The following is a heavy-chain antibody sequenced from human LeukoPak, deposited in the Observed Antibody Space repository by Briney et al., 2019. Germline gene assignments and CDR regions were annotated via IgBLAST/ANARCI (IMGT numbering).Heavy chain of an antibody. CDR3: ATETGNFYFYS. D-gene: IGHD1-7*01. Sequence: ASVKVSCKVSGYTLTELSMHWVRQAPGKGLEWMGGFHPEDDEIIYAQRFQGRVTMTEDASTDTAYMGLRSLRSEDTAVYYCATETGNFYFYSWGQGTLVTVSS. CDR2: FHPEDDEI. CDR1: GYTLTELS. J-gene: IGHJ4*02. V-gene: IGHV1-24*01.